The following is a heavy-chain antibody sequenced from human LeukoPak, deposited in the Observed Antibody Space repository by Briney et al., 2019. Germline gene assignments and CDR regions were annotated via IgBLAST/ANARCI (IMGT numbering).Heavy chain of an antibody. CDR1: GYTFTTYV. J-gene: IGHJ4*02. D-gene: IGHD6-13*01. CDR3: ARVSAAAGTGEDYFDY. Sequence: ASVKVSCKASGYTFTTYVISWVRQAPGQGLEWMGWISAYNGNTNYAQKLQGRVTMTTDTSTSTAYMELRNLRSDDTAVYYCARVSAAAGTGEDYFDYWGQGTLVTVSS. V-gene: IGHV1-18*01. CDR2: ISAYNGNT.